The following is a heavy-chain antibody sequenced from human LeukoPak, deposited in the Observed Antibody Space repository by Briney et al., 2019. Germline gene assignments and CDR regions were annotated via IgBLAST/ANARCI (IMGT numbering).Heavy chain of an antibody. J-gene: IGHJ4*02. D-gene: IGHD3-10*01. V-gene: IGHV4-39*07. CDR1: GGSISSSSYY. Sequence: SQTLSLTCVVSGGSISSSSYYWGWIRQPPGKGLEWIGEINHAGTTDYNPSLKSRVTISVDTSKNQFSLKLNSVTAADTAVYYCARLNLEYFYSSGPNDYWGQGTLVTVSS. CDR2: INHAGTT. CDR3: ARLNLEYFYSSGPNDY.